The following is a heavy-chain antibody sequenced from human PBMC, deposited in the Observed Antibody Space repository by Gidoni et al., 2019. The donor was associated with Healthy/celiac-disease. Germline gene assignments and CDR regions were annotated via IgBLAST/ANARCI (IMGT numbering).Heavy chain of an antibody. CDR3: ARDLLGIAAAGTNY. Sequence: QVQLVQSGAEVKKPGASVKVSCKASGYTFTGYYMHWVRQAPGQGLEWMGWINPNRGGTNYAQKFQGRVTMTRDTSISTAYMELSRLRSDDTAVYYCARDLLGIAAAGTNYWGQGTLVTVSS. D-gene: IGHD6-13*01. J-gene: IGHJ4*02. V-gene: IGHV1-2*02. CDR1: GYTFTGYY. CDR2: INPNRGGT.